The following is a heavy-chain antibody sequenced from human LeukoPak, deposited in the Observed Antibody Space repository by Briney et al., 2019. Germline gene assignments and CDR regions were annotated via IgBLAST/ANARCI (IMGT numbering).Heavy chain of an antibody. D-gene: IGHD6-13*01. J-gene: IGHJ2*01. V-gene: IGHV3-13*01. Sequence: GGSLRLSCAASGFTFSSYDLHWVRQVTGKSLEWVSAIGAGGDTYYPDSVKGRFTISRENAKNSLYLQMNSLRAGDTAVYYCVREVSQGAAVGKYNWYFDLWGPGTLVTVSS. CDR1: GFTFSSYD. CDR2: IGAGGDT. CDR3: VREVSQGAAVGKYNWYFDL.